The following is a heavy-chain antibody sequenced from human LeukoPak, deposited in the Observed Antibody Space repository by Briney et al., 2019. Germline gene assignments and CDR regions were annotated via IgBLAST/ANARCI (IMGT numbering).Heavy chain of an antibody. J-gene: IGHJ5*02. CDR1: GFTFDDYA. Sequence: GGSLRLSCAASGFTFDDYAMHWVRQAPGKGLEWVSGISWNSGSIGYADSVMGRFTISRDYAKNSLYLQMNSLRAEDTALYYCAKGAYYYDSSGNNWFDPWGQGTLVIVSS. D-gene: IGHD3-22*01. CDR2: ISWNSGSI. V-gene: IGHV3-9*01. CDR3: AKGAYYYDSSGNNWFDP.